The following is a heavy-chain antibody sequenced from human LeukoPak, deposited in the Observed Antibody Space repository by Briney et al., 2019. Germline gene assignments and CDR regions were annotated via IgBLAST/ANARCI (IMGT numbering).Heavy chain of an antibody. D-gene: IGHD5-12*01. CDR2: INSDGSSI. V-gene: IGHV3-74*03. CDR1: GFTFSSYW. CDR3: ARGPRGGYSAYDQGR. Sequence: GGSLRLSCAASGFTFSSYWMHWVRQAPGKGLVWVSRINSDGSSITYADSVKGRFTISRDNAKNSLYLQMNSLRAEDTAVYYCARGPRGGYSAYDQGRWGQGTLVTVSS. J-gene: IGHJ4*02.